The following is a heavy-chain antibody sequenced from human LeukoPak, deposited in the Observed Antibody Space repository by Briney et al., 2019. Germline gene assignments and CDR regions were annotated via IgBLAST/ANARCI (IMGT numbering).Heavy chain of an antibody. D-gene: IGHD1-1*01. V-gene: IGHV4-59*01. J-gene: IGHJ5*01. CDR3: AREGTTGRNLNWFDS. Sequence: PSETLSLTCTVSGGSISSYYWSWIRQPPGQGLEWIGHIHNSGNTNYNPSLKSRVTLSVDTSKNQFSLKLSSVTAADTAVYYCAREGTTGRNLNWFDSWGQGTLVTVSS. CDR2: IHNSGNT. CDR1: GGSISSYY.